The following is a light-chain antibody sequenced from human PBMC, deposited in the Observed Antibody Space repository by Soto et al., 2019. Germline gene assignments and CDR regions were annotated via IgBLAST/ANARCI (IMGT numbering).Light chain of an antibody. Sequence: QSALTQPASVSGSPGQSITISCTGTSSDVGGYNYVSWYQQHPGKAPKLMIYDVSNRPSGVSSRFSGSKSGNTASLTISGLQAEDEADYYCSSYTSSSTRVFVGGTQHTVL. CDR2: DVS. CDR1: SSDVGGYNY. CDR3: SSYTSSSTRV. J-gene: IGLJ2*01. V-gene: IGLV2-14*01.